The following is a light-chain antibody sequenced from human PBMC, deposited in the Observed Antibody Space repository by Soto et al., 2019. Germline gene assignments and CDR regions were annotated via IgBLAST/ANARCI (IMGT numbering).Light chain of an antibody. J-gene: IGKJ1*01. CDR2: KAS. CDR1: QSISSW. Sequence: DIQMTQSPSTLSASVGDRVTITCRASQSISSWLAWYQQKPGKAPKLLIYKASSLESGVPSRFSGSGSGTEFTLTISSLQPYDFATYYCQQYNMYPLTFGQGTKVQIK. CDR3: QQYNMYPLT. V-gene: IGKV1-5*03.